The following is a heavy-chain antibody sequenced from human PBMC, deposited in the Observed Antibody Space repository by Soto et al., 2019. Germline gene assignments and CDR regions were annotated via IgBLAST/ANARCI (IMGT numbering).Heavy chain of an antibody. CDR2: INPNSGGT. V-gene: IGHV1-2*04. Sequence: GASVKVSCKASGYTFTGYYMHWVRQAPGQGLEWMGWINPNSGGTNYAQKFQGWVTMTRDTSISTAYMELSRLRSDDTAVYYCARVRGYSGYDFGYWGQGTLVTVSS. CDR3: ARVRGYSGYDFGY. D-gene: IGHD5-12*01. CDR1: GYTFTGYY. J-gene: IGHJ4*02.